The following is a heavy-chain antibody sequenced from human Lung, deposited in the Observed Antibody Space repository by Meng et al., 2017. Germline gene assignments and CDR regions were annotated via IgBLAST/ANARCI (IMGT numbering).Heavy chain of an antibody. CDR3: ARGPTTMAHDFDY. D-gene: IGHD4-11*01. J-gene: IGHJ4*02. Sequence: QGQYKHGGAGLLKPSETLSLTCVVSGGSFSDYYWSWIRQPPGKGLEWIGEINHSGSTNYNPSLESRATISVDTSQNNLSLKLSSVTAADSAVYYCARGPTTMAHDFDYWGQGTLVTVSS. V-gene: IGHV4-34*01. CDR1: GGSFSDYY. CDR2: INHSGST.